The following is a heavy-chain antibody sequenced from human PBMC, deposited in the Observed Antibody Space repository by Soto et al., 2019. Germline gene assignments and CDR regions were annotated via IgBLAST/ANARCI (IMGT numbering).Heavy chain of an antibody. J-gene: IGHJ3*02. V-gene: IGHV4-31*03. CDR3: ARDLWGYYGSGSYAFDI. Sequence: PSEALSLTCTVSVGSISSGGYYWSWILQHPGKGLEWIGYIYYSGSTYYNPSLKSRVTISVDTSKNQFSLKLSSVTAADTAVYYCARDLWGYYGSGSYAFDIWGQGTMVTVS. D-gene: IGHD3-10*01. CDR2: IYYSGST. CDR1: VGSISSGGYY.